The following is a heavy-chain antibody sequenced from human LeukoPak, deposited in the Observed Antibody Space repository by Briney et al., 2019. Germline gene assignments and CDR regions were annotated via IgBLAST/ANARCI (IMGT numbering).Heavy chain of an antibody. D-gene: IGHD2-21*02. CDR3: ARGGGAYCGGDCWRAFDI. Sequence: GGSLRLSCAASGFAFSSYAMSWVRQAPGKGLEWVSAISGSGGSTYYADSAKGRFTISRDNSKDTLYLQMNSLRVEDTAMYYCARGGGAYCGGDCWRAFDIWGQGTVVTVSS. J-gene: IGHJ3*02. CDR2: ISGSGGST. V-gene: IGHV3-23*01. CDR1: GFAFSSYA.